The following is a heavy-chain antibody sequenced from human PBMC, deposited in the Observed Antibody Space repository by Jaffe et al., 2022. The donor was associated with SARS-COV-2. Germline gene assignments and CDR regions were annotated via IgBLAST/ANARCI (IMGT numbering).Heavy chain of an antibody. V-gene: IGHV3-9*01. CDR1: GFTFDDYA. CDR3: AKDIFLMGKMATIPDY. D-gene: IGHD5-12*01. CDR2: ISWNSGSI. Sequence: EVQLVESGGGLVQPGRSLRLSCAASGFTFDDYAMHWVRQAPGKGLEWVSGISWNSGSIGYADSVKGRFTISRDNAKNSLYLQMNSLRAEDTALYYCAKDIFLMGKMATIPDYWGQGTLVTVSS. J-gene: IGHJ4*02.